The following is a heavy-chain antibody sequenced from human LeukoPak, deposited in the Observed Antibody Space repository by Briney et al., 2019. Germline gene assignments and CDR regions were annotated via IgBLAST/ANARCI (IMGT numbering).Heavy chain of an antibody. CDR3: ARDRIVVVPAAILPTGFPNYYYYGMDV. Sequence: PSETLSLTCTVSGGSISSSSYYWGWIRQPPGKGLEWIGSIYYSGSTYYNPSLKSRVTISVDTSKNQFSLKLSSVTAADTAVYYCARDRIVVVPAAILPTGFPNYYYYGMDVWGQGTTVTVSS. J-gene: IGHJ6*02. CDR1: GGSISSSSYY. D-gene: IGHD2-2*01. V-gene: IGHV4-39*07. CDR2: IYYSGST.